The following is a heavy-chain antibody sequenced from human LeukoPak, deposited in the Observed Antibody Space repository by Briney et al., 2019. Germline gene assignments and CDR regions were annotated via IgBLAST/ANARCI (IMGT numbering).Heavy chain of an antibody. V-gene: IGHV3-7*01. CDR3: ARVFSVRDYTFTRVVRGYYYYYMDV. CDR2: IKQDGSEK. J-gene: IGHJ6*03. D-gene: IGHD2-2*01. Sequence: GGSLRLSCAASGFTFSSYWMSWVRQAPGKGLEWVANIKQDGSEKYYVDSVKGRFTISRDNAKNSLYLQMNSLRAEDTAVYYCARVFSVRDYTFTRVVRGYYYYYMDVWGKGTTVTVSS. CDR1: GFTFSSYW.